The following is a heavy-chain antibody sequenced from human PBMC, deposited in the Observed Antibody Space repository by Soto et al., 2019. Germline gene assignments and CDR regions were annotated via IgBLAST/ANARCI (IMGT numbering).Heavy chain of an antibody. J-gene: IGHJ5*02. D-gene: IGHD6-6*01. V-gene: IGHV6-1*01. CDR3: ARDRYSSSGWFDP. Sequence: SQTLSLTCAISGDSVSSYSAAWNLIRQSPSGGLEWLGGTYYRSRFFSDYAESVKSRIIINPDTSKDQFSLQLKSVTPEDTAVYYCARDRYSSSGWFDPWGQGTPVTVSS. CDR1: GDSVSSYSAA. CDR2: TYYRSRFFS.